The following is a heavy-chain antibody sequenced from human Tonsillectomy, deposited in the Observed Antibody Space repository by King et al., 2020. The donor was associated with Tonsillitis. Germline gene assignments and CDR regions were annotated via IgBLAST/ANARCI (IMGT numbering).Heavy chain of an antibody. Sequence: VQLVESGGGLVQPGGSLRLSCAASGFTFSSYWMHWVRQAPGKGLVWVSRIKNEGSSTSYADSVKGRFTISRDSAKTTLYLQMNSLRAEDTATYYCARGKGGAPYVFDIWGQGTMVTVSS. CDR2: IKNEGSST. J-gene: IGHJ3*02. D-gene: IGHD3-16*01. V-gene: IGHV3-74*02. CDR3: ARGKGGAPYVFDI. CDR1: GFTFSSYW.